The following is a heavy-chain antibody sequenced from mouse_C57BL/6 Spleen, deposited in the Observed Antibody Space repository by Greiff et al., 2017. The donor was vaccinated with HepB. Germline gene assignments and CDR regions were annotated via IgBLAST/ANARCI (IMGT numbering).Heavy chain of an antibody. Sequence: VQLQQPGAELVRPGSSVKLSCKASGYTFTSYWMDWVKQRPGQGLEWIGNIYPSDSETHYNQKFKDKATLTVDKSSSTAYMQLSSLTSEDSAVYYCARRGPGTYFDYWGQGTTLTVSS. CDR1: GYTFTSYW. D-gene: IGHD4-1*01. CDR3: ARRGPGTYFDY. CDR2: IYPSDSET. V-gene: IGHV1-61*01. J-gene: IGHJ2*01.